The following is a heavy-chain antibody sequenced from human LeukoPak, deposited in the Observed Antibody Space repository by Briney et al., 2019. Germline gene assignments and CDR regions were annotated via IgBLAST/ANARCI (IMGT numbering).Heavy chain of an antibody. CDR3: ARDFGSGSSYCDY. V-gene: IGHV3-21*01. Sequence: GGSLRLSCAASGFTLSSYSMNWVRQAPGKGLEWVSSISSSSSYIYYADSVKGRFTISRDNAKNSLYLQMNSLRAEDTAVYYCARDFGSGSSYCDYWGQGTLVTVSS. D-gene: IGHD2-15*01. CDR1: GFTLSSYS. CDR2: ISSSSSYI. J-gene: IGHJ4*02.